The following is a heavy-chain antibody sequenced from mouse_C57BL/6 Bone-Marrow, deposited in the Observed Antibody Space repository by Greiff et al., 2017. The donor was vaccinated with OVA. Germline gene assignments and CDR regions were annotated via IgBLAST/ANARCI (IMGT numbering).Heavy chain of an antibody. Sequence: QVQLKQPGAELVRPGTSVKLSCKASGYTFTSYWMHWVKQRPGQGLEWIGVIDPSDSYTNYNQKFKGKATLTVDTSSSTAYMQLSSLTSEDSAVYYCARTELGFAYWGQGTLVTVSA. J-gene: IGHJ3*01. CDR3: ARTELGFAY. D-gene: IGHD4-1*01. CDR2: IDPSDSYT. CDR1: GYTFTSYW. V-gene: IGHV1-59*01.